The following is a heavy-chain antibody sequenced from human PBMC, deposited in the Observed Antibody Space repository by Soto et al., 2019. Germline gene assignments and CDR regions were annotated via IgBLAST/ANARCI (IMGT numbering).Heavy chain of an antibody. J-gene: IGHJ6*02. D-gene: IGHD6-13*01. V-gene: IGHV1-2*04. Sequence: ASVKVSCKASGYTFINYYIHWVRQAPGQGLEWMGVINPNGGGTNYAQKFQGWVTMTRDTSISTAYMELSRLRSDDTAVYYCAREGGQQDYYYGMDVWGQGTTVTVSS. CDR3: AREGGQQDYYYGMDV. CDR1: GYTFINYY. CDR2: INPNGGGT.